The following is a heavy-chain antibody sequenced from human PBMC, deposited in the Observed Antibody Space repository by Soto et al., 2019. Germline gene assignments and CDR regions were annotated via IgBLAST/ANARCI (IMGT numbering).Heavy chain of an antibody. CDR3: AKDPRAYCGGDCYSPIDY. CDR2: ISGSGGST. D-gene: IGHD2-21*01. Sequence: GSLRLSCAASGFTFGGYAVSWVRQAPGKGLEWVSAISGSGGSTYYADSVKGRFTISRDNSKNTLYLQMNSLRAEDTAVYYCAKDPRAYCGGDCYSPIDYWGQGTLVTVSS. V-gene: IGHV3-23*01. CDR1: GFTFGGYA. J-gene: IGHJ4*02.